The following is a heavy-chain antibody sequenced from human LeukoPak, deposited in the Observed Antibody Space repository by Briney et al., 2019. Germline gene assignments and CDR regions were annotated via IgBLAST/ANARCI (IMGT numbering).Heavy chain of an antibody. Sequence: PGGSLRLSCAASGFTVSSLYMNWVRQAPGKGLEWVSLIYSGGSTYYTDSVKGRFTISRHSSKNTLYLQMNSLRGEDTAVYYCARFLGRITISGVVPYGMDVWGQGTTVTVSS. CDR1: GFTVSSLY. V-gene: IGHV3-53*04. CDR3: ARFLGRITISGVVPYGMDV. CDR2: IYSGGST. D-gene: IGHD3-3*01. J-gene: IGHJ6*02.